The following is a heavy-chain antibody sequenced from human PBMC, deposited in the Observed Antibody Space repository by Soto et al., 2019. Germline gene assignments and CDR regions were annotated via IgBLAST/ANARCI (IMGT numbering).Heavy chain of an antibody. CDR2: ISGSGDTT. CDR1: GFTFSTYA. J-gene: IGHJ4*02. Sequence: TVGSLRLSCAASGFTFSTYAMTWVRQAPGKGLDWVSGISGSGDTTYYADSVKGRFTISRDNSKNTLYLQMNSLRAEDTAVYYCAKDSSIEVAGILDYWGQGTLVTVSS. D-gene: IGHD6-19*01. V-gene: IGHV3-23*01. CDR3: AKDSSIEVAGILDY.